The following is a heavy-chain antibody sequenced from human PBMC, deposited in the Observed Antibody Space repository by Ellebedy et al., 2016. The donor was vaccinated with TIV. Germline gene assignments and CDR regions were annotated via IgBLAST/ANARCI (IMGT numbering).Heavy chain of an antibody. V-gene: IGHV3-48*02. CDR2: ISSSSSTI. J-gene: IGHJ4*02. D-gene: IGHD2-2*01. CDR3: AMSLYSASLAAAFDY. Sequence: GESLKISCAASGFTFSSYSMNWVRQAPGKGLEWVSYISSSSSTIYYADSVKGRFTISRDNAKNSLYLQMNSLRDEDTAVYYCAMSLYSASLAAAFDYWGQGTLVTVSS. CDR1: GFTFSSYS.